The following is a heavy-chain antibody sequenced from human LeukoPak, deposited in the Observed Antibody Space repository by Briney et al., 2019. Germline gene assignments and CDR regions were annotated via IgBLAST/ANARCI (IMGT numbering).Heavy chain of an antibody. Sequence: SETLSLTCTVSGGSISSYYWSWIRQPPGKGLDWIGYMYSGGTTNYSPSLKSRVTISGDTSKNQFSLKLTSVTAADTAVYYCARHSAHSSTNEAFDMWGQGTLVTVSS. CDR2: MYSGGTT. D-gene: IGHD6-13*01. J-gene: IGHJ3*02. CDR1: GGSISSYY. CDR3: ARHSAHSSTNEAFDM. V-gene: IGHV4-59*01.